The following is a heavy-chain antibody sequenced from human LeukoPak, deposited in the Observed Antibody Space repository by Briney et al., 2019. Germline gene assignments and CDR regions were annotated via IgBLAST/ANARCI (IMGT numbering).Heavy chain of an antibody. V-gene: IGHV3-48*01. CDR3: AREGGRFLDGYMDV. J-gene: IGHJ6*03. D-gene: IGHD3-3*01. CDR1: GFTFSSYS. CDR2: ISSSSSTI. Sequence: PGGSLRLSCAASGFTFSSYSMNWVRQAPGKGLEWVSYISSSSSTIYYADSVKGRFTISRDNAKNSLYLQMNSLRAEDTAVYYCAREGGRFLDGYMDVWGKGTTVTVSS.